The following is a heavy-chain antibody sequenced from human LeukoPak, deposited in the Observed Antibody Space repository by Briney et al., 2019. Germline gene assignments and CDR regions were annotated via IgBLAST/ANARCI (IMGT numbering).Heavy chain of an antibody. V-gene: IGHV3-33*01. J-gene: IGHJ4*02. CDR2: IWYDGSNK. D-gene: IGHD1-26*01. CDR3: ARDEPQAVGATFLFDY. CDR1: GFTFSSYG. Sequence: GGSLRLSCAASGFTFSSYGVHWVRQAPGKGLEWVAVIWYDGSNKYYADSVKGRFTISRDNSKNTLYLQMNSLRAEDTAVYYCARDEPQAVGATFLFDYWGQGTLVTVSS.